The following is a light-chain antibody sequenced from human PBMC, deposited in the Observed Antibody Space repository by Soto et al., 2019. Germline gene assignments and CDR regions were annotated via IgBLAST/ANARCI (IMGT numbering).Light chain of an antibody. CDR3: SSYTSSSTLV. J-gene: IGLJ1*01. Sequence: QSVLTQPACVSGSPGQSSTISCTGTSSDVGGYNYVSWYQQHPGKAPKLMIYDVSNRPSGVSNRFSGSKSGNTASLTISLLQAEDEADYYCSSYTSSSTLVFGTGTKVTVL. CDR2: DVS. CDR1: SSDVGGYNY. V-gene: IGLV2-14*01.